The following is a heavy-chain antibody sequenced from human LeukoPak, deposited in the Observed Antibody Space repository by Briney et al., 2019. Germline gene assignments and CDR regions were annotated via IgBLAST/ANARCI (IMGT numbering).Heavy chain of an antibody. CDR1: GGSLSSGHYF. CDR2: IYYSGSS. J-gene: IGHJ4*02. Sequence: SETLSLTCTVSGGSLSSGHYFGNWLRQPPGKGLEWIGSIYYSGSSQYNPSLRSRVTLLVDRSKNQFSLKLTSVTAADTAVYYCARSGYCVNDVCYPDPFFDYWGQGTLVTVSS. V-gene: IGHV4-30-4*01. CDR3: ARSGYCVNDVCYPDPFFDY. D-gene: IGHD2-8*01.